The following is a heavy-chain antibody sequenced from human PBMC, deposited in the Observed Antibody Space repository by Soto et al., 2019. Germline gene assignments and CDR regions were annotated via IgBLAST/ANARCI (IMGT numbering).Heavy chain of an antibody. Sequence: ASVKVSCKASGYTFTSYYMHWVRQAPGQGLERKGIINPSGGSTSYAQKFQGRVTMTRDTSTSIFYMELSSLRSEDAAVFYCARERGEVATTRPYNWFDPWGQGTLVTVSS. CDR2: INPSGGST. D-gene: IGHD5-12*01. V-gene: IGHV1-46*01. CDR1: GYTFTSYY. J-gene: IGHJ5*02. CDR3: ARERGEVATTRPYNWFDP.